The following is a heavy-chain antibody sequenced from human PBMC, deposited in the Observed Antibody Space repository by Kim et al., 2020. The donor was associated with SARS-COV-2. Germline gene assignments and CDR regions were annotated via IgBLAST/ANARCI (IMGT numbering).Heavy chain of an antibody. CDR1: GFIFGRYT. CDR3: VREARYSRLSSGDYYDY. Sequence: GGSLRLSCEASGFIFGRYTMNWVRQAPGKGLEWVSSLSSNSAYVYYADSLAGRLSISRDNARDILFLQMDRLRAEDTGVYYCVREARYSRLSSGDYYDYWGKGTLVTVSS. CDR2: LSSNSAYV. J-gene: IGHJ4*02. D-gene: IGHD6-19*01. V-gene: IGHV3-21*03.